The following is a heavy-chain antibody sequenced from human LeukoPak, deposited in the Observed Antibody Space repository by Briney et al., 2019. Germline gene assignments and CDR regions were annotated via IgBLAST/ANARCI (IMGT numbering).Heavy chain of an antibody. D-gene: IGHD2-15*01. Sequence: GGSLRLSGAASGFTVSSNYMSWVRQAPGKGLEWVSVIYSGGSTYYADSVKGRFTISRDNSKNTLYLQMNSLRAEDTAIYSCAKAGIKYYFDNWGQGTLVTVSS. V-gene: IGHV3-53*01. CDR2: IYSGGST. CDR3: AKAGIKYYFDN. CDR1: GFTVSSNY. J-gene: IGHJ4*02.